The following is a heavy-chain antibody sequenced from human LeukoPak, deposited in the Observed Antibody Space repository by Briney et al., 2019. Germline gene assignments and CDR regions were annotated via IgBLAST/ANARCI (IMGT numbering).Heavy chain of an antibody. J-gene: IGHJ4*02. V-gene: IGHV3-23*01. Sequence: PGGSLRLSCAASGFTFSSYAMSWVRQAPGKGLEWVSAISGSGGSTYYADSVKGRFTISRDNSKNTLYLQMNSLRAEDTAVYYCAKHAYYCDSSGYYLPYFDYWGQGTLVTVSS. CDR1: GFTFSSYA. CDR3: AKHAYYCDSSGYYLPYFDY. CDR2: ISGSGGST. D-gene: IGHD3-22*01.